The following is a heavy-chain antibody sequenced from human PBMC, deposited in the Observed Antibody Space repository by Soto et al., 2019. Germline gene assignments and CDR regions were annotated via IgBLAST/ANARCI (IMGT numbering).Heavy chain of an antibody. J-gene: IGHJ4*02. Sequence: QITLKESGPTVVKPTQTLTLTCTFSGFSLSTTGVSVGWIRQPPGKALDWLALIYWDEDKRYSPSLKSRLTITKDTSTNQVVLTMTNMDPVDTATYYGARRHGGIQAFDYWGQGTLVTVSS. CDR1: GFSLSTTGVS. CDR2: IYWDEDK. D-gene: IGHD1-26*01. CDR3: ARRHGGIQAFDY. V-gene: IGHV2-5*02.